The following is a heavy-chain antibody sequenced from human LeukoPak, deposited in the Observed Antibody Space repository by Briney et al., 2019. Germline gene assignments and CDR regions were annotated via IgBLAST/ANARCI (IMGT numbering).Heavy chain of an antibody. J-gene: IGHJ5*02. Sequence: SETLSLTCTVSGGSISSGDYYWSWIRQPPGKGLEWIGYIYYSGSTYYNPSLKSRVTISVDTSKNQFSLKLSSVTAADTAVYYCARGMYGSVRWFDPWGQGTLVTVSS. D-gene: IGHD2-8*01. V-gene: IGHV4-30-4*01. CDR1: GGSISSGDYY. CDR2: IYYSGST. CDR3: ARGMYGSVRWFDP.